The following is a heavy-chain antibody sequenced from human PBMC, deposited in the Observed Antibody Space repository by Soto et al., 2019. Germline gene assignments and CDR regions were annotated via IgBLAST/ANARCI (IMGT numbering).Heavy chain of an antibody. D-gene: IGHD4-17*01. Sequence: GVSMRLSCAASGFIFSSYAMSWVSKTPGKGLEWVSAISGYGSSTYYTDSVKGRFTISRDNSKNTLSLQMNSLRAEDTAVYYCAKDLLTTLTTGVDYWGQGTLVTVSS. CDR2: ISGYGSST. J-gene: IGHJ4*02. CDR1: GFIFSSYA. V-gene: IGHV3-23*01. CDR3: AKDLLTTLTTGVDY.